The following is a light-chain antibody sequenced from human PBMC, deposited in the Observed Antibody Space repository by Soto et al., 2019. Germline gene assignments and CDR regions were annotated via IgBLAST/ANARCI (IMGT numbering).Light chain of an antibody. CDR1: SSVVGGYNF. CDR3: CSYAGSYGVV. CDR2: DVS. Sequence: QSALTQPRSVSGSPGQSVTISCTGTSSVVGGYNFVSWYQQHPGKAPKFMIYDVSRRPSGVPDRFSGSKSGNTASLTISGLQADDEADYYCCSYAGSYGVVFGGGTKLTVL. V-gene: IGLV2-11*01. J-gene: IGLJ2*01.